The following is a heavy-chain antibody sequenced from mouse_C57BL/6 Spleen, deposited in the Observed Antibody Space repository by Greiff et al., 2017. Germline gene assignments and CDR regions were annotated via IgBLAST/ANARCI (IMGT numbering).Heavy chain of an antibody. CDR2: IYPGSGST. J-gene: IGHJ2*01. CDR3: ARGGDYYGSSPYFDY. Sequence: QVQLQQPGAELVKPGASVKMSCKASGYTFTSYWITWVKQRPGQGLEWIGDIYPGSGSTNYNEKFKSKVTLTVDTSSSTAYMQLSSLTSEDSAVYYCARGGDYYGSSPYFDYWGQGTTLTVSS. CDR1: GYTFTSYW. D-gene: IGHD1-1*01. V-gene: IGHV1-55*01.